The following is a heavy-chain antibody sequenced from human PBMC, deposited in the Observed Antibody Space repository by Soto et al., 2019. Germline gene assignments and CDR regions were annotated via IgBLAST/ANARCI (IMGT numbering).Heavy chain of an antibody. CDR3: TRDASRDSSARGWFDP. V-gene: IGHV3-21*01. Sequence: ETLSLTCAVSGGSISSSNWWSWVRQAPGKGLEWVSTISSNSAYIYYTDALRGRFTISRDNAKNSLHLQMNSLRAEDTAVYYCTRDASRDSSARGWFDPWGPGTLVTVSS. CDR2: ISSNSAYI. D-gene: IGHD6-13*01. CDR1: GGSISSSN. J-gene: IGHJ5*02.